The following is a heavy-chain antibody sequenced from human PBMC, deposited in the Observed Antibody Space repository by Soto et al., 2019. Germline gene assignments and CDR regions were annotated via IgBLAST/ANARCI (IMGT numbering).Heavy chain of an antibody. V-gene: IGHV1-18*01. J-gene: IGHJ4*02. CDR3: ARDRYCSSTSCQPPVDY. D-gene: IGHD2-2*01. CDR1: GYTFTSYG. Sequence: ASVKVSCKASGYTFTSYGISWVRQAPGQGLEWMGWISAYNGNTNYAQKLQGRVTMTTDTSTSTAYMGLRSLRSDDTAVYYCARDRYCSSTSCQPPVDYWGQGTLVTVSS. CDR2: ISAYNGNT.